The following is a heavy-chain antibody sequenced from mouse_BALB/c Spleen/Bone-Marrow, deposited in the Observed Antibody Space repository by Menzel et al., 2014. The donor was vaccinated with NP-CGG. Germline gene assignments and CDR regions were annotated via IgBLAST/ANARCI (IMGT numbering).Heavy chain of an antibody. V-gene: IGHV1S29*02. CDR3: ARRDGNYVGYFDY. D-gene: IGHD2-1*01. J-gene: IGHJ2*01. CDR1: GYTFTDYN. CDR2: IYPYNGGT. Sequence: VQLQQPGPELVKPGASVKISCKASGYTFTDYNMHWMKQSHGKSLEWIGYIYPYNGGTGYNQKFKNKATLTVDSSSSTAYMELRSLTSEDSAVYTCARRDGNYVGYFDYWGPGTTLTVSS.